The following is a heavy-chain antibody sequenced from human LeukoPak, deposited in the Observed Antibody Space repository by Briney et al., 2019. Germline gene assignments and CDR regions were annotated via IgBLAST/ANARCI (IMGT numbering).Heavy chain of an antibody. J-gene: IGHJ6*02. Sequence: PSETLSLTCTVSGGSISSYYWSWIRQPPGKGLEWIGYIHYSGSTNYNPSLKSRVTISVDTSKNQFSLKLSSVTAADTAVYYCARLPYSSSYYYYGMDVWGQGTTVTVSS. CDR1: GGSISSYY. D-gene: IGHD6-13*01. CDR2: IHYSGST. CDR3: ARLPYSSSYYYYGMDV. V-gene: IGHV4-59*08.